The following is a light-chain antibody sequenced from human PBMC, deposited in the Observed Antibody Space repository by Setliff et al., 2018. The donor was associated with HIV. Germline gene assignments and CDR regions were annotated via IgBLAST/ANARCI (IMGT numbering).Light chain of an antibody. CDR3: LLSCSGTRV. CDR2: DIR. Sequence: QAVVTQAPSLTVSPGGTVTLTCGSSTGAVTSGHYPYWFQQKPGQAPRTLIYDIRTKYSWTPARFSGSLLGGKAVLTLSGAQAEDEAEYYCLLSCSGTRVFGTGTKVTLL. V-gene: IGLV7-46*01. J-gene: IGLJ1*01. CDR1: TGAVTSGHY.